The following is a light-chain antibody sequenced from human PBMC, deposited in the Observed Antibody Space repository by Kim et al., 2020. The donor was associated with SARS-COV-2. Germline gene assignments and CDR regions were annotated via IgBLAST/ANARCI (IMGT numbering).Light chain of an antibody. V-gene: IGKV1-12*01. Sequence: DIQMTQSRSSVSASVGDRVTITCRESQGVYGWLAWYQQKPGKAPNLLIYAAATLQSGVPSRFSGSGSGTDFALTINSLQPEDSATYYCQQANTFPLTFGGGNKVDIK. CDR3: QQANTFPLT. J-gene: IGKJ4*01. CDR1: QGVYGW. CDR2: AAA.